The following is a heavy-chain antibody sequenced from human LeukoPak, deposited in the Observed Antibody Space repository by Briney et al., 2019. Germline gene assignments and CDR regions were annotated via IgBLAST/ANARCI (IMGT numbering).Heavy chain of an antibody. V-gene: IGHV1-2*02. CDR1: GYTLTGYY. CDR2: INPNSGGT. CDR3: ARDGGYSGSYFLDY. D-gene: IGHD1-26*01. Sequence: ASVKVSCKASGYTLTGYYMHWVRQAPGQGLEWMGWINPNSGGTNYAQKFQGRVTMTRDTSISTAYMELSRLRSDDTAVYYCARDGGYSGSYFLDYWGQGTLVTVSS. J-gene: IGHJ4*02.